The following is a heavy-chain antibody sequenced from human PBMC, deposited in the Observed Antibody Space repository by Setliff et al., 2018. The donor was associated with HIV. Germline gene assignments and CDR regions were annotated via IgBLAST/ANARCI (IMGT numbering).Heavy chain of an antibody. D-gene: IGHD3-3*01. CDR2: ISPYNGNT. CDR1: GYTFTNFG. Sequence: GASVKVSCKASGYTFTNFGITWVRQAPGQGLEWMGWISPYNGNTKSAQNLQGRVTMTTDTSTSTVYMELRSLRSDDTAVYYCARDQGFWSGFTYNYYMDVWGKGTTVTVSS. CDR3: ARDQGFWSGFTYNYYMDV. V-gene: IGHV1-18*01. J-gene: IGHJ6*03.